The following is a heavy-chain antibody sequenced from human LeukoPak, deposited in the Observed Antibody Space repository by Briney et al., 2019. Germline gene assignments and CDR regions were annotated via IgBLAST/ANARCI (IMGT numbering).Heavy chain of an antibody. CDR3: ARRGSTGWHLKWVFDF. Sequence: ASVKVSCKASGYIFSDYHIHWVRQAPGQGLEWMGWINPKSGDTNYAQKFQGRVTMTRDTSISTAYMELSSLKSDDTAVFYCARRGSTGWHLKWVFDFWGRGTLVTVSS. CDR1: GYIFSDYH. V-gene: IGHV1-2*02. J-gene: IGHJ4*02. D-gene: IGHD3-16*01. CDR2: INPKSGDT.